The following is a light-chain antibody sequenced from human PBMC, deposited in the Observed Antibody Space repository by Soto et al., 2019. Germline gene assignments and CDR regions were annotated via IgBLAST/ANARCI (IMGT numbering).Light chain of an antibody. Sequence: QSALTQPASVSGSPGQSITISCTGISSDVGGHNYVSWYQQHPGKAPKLMIYDVSNRPSGVSNRFSGSKSGNTASLTISGFQAEDEADYYCSSYKSSRTLVVFGGGTKLTVL. CDR1: SSDVGGHNY. V-gene: IGLV2-14*01. J-gene: IGLJ2*01. CDR2: DVS. CDR3: SSYKSSRTLVV.